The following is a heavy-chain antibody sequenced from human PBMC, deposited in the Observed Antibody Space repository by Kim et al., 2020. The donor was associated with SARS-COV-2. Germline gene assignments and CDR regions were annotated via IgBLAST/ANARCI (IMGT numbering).Heavy chain of an antibody. CDR2: IRYDGSIK. D-gene: IGHD6-19*01. J-gene: IGHJ4*02. CDR1: GFTFSGFV. Sequence: GGSLRLSCAASGFTFSGFVMHWVRQAPGKGLEWVSRIRYDGSIKNYADSVKGRFTISRDNSKNTLFLEMNSLRTEDTAVYYCVKDGPGYTSGWYSWGQGTLVTVSS. V-gene: IGHV3-74*01. CDR3: VKDGPGYTSGWYS.